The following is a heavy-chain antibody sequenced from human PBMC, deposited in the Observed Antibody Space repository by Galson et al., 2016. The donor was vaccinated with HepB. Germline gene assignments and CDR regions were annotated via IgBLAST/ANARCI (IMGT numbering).Heavy chain of an antibody. Sequence: SETLSLTCGVSGVSLNGYYWNWLRQIPGKGLEWIGKINHRGITKDNPAFEGRLTMSVDTSKNQVSLNLKSVTAADTAIYYCAKGDAVVAAVDYWGPGKLATVSS. CDR1: GVSLNGYY. J-gene: IGHJ4*02. CDR2: INHRGIT. V-gene: IGHV4-34*01. CDR3: AKGDAVVAAVDY. D-gene: IGHD2-15*01.